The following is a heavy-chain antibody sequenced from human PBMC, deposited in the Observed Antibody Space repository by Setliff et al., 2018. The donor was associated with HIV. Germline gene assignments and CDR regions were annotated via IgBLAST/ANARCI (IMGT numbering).Heavy chain of an antibody. V-gene: IGHV4-4*07. CDR2: IYTSGST. D-gene: IGHD3-16*01. Sequence: PSETLSLTCTVSGGSISSYYWGWIRQPAGKGLEWIGHIYTSGSTNYNPSLKSRVTMSVDTSKNQFSLKLSSVTAADTAVYYCARDVPWGDYYYYMDVWGKGTTVTLSS. CDR1: GGSISSYY. CDR3: ARDVPWGDYYYYMDV. J-gene: IGHJ6*03.